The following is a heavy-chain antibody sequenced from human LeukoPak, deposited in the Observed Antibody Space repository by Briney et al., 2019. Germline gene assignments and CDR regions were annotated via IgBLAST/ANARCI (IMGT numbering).Heavy chain of an antibody. V-gene: IGHV1-69*05. D-gene: IGHD3-10*01. CDR1: GGTFSSYA. CDR2: IIPIFGTT. CDR3: AKRSLLGSGSLYYFDY. Sequence: SVKVSCKASGGTFSSYAINWVRQAPGQGLEWMGGIIPIFGTTNYAQKFQERVTITRDMSTSTAYMELSSLRSEDTAVYYCAKRSLLGSGSLYYFDYWGQGTLVTVSS. J-gene: IGHJ4*02.